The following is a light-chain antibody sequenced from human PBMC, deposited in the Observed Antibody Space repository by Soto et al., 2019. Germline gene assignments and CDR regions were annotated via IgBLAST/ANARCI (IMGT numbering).Light chain of an antibody. V-gene: IGKV3-20*01. J-gene: IGKJ2*01. CDR1: QSISRYN. Sequence: VLTQSPGTLSLSPGERATISCRARQSISRYNLAWYQHKPGQAPRLLMNGASSRATGIPHRFSGSGSGTDFTLTISSLEPEDCGVYYCQQSGGSPPYTFGQGTRLEIK. CDR2: GAS. CDR3: QQSGGSPPYT.